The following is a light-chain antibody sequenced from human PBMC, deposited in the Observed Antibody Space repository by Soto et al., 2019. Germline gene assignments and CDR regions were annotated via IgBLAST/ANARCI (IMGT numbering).Light chain of an antibody. CDR1: QSVSSKY. Sequence: DIVLTQSPGTLSLSPGERATLSCRASQSVSSKYLAWYQQKPGQAPRVLIYGASIRATGIPERFSGGGSGTDFTLKISRVEAEDVGVYYCMQSIQLPLTFGGGTKVEIK. V-gene: IGKV3-20*01. J-gene: IGKJ4*01. CDR2: GAS. CDR3: MQSIQLPLT.